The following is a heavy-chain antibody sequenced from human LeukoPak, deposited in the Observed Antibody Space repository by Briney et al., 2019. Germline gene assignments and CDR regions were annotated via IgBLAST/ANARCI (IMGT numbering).Heavy chain of an antibody. CDR1: GGTFSSYA. CDR2: INPNSGGT. D-gene: IGHD3-10*01. V-gene: IGHV1-2*02. Sequence: ASVKVSCKASGGTFSSYAISWVRQAPGQGLEWMGWINPNSGGTNYAQKFQGRVTMTRDTSISTAYMELSRLRSDDTAVYYCAREIRYGSGSYYNGWFDPWGQGTLVTVSS. J-gene: IGHJ5*02. CDR3: AREIRYGSGSYYNGWFDP.